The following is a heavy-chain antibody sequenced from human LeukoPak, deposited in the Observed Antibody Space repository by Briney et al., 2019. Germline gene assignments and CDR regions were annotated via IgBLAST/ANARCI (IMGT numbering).Heavy chain of an antibody. D-gene: IGHD3-10*01. CDR2: MKEDGSGK. V-gene: IGHV3-7*01. CDR3: ARPRGYGSGTYRYFDY. CDR1: GFSFSTFS. J-gene: IGHJ4*02. Sequence: GGSPRLSCAASGFSFSTFSMSWVRQAPGKGLEWVASMKEDGSGKYYVDSVKGRFTISRDNSKNSLYLQMNSLRAEDTAVYYCARPRGYGSGTYRYFDYWGQGTLVTVSS.